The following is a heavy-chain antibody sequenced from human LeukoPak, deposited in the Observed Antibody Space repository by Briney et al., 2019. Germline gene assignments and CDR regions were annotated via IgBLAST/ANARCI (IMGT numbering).Heavy chain of an antibody. CDR3: ARGPKGIVVVPAAIKVPYYYYMDV. V-gene: IGHV1-69*13. J-gene: IGHJ6*03. D-gene: IGHD2-2*01. CDR1: GGTFSSYA. CDR2: IIPIFGTA. Sequence: ASVKVSCKASGGTFSSYAISWVRQAPGQGLEWMGRIIPIFGTANYAQKFQGRVTITADESTSTAYMELSSLRSEDTAVYYCARGPKGIVVVPAAIKVPYYYYMDVWGKGTTVTVSS.